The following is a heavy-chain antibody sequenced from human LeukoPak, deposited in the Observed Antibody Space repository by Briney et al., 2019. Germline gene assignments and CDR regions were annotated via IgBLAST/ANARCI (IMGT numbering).Heavy chain of an antibody. CDR3: AREMDSSSWYYYYGMDV. J-gene: IGHJ6*02. CDR2: ISYDGSNK. V-gene: IGHV3-30*04. D-gene: IGHD6-13*01. CDR1: GFTFSSYA. Sequence: GGSLKLSCAASGFTFSSYAMHWVRQAPGKGLEWVAVISYDGSNKYYTDSVKGRFTISRDYSKNTLYLQMNSLRAEDTAVYYCAREMDSSSWYYYYGMDVWGQGTTVTVSS.